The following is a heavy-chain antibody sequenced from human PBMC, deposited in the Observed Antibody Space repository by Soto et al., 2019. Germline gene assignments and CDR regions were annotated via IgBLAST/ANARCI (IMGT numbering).Heavy chain of an antibody. CDR1: GFTFSSYG. Sequence: QVQLVESGGGVVQPGRSLRLSCAASGFTFSSYGMHWVRQAPGKGLEWVAVISYDGSNKYYADSVKGRFTISRDNSKNPLYLQMNSRRAEDTAVYYCAKDLKYSSSWYVGGYYYYGMDVWGQGTTVTVSS. J-gene: IGHJ6*02. D-gene: IGHD6-13*01. CDR3: AKDLKYSSSWYVGGYYYYGMDV. CDR2: ISYDGSNK. V-gene: IGHV3-30*18.